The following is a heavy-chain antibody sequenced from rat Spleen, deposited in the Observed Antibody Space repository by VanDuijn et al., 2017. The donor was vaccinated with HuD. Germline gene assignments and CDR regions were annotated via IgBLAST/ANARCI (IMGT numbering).Heavy chain of an antibody. Sequence: EVQLVESGGGLVQPGRSLKLSCVASGFTFNKYWMTWIRQAPGKGLEWVASITNIGGSTYYPDSVKGRFTISRDNAKSTLYLQMDSLRSEDTATYYCTTGSPNWFAYWGQGTLVTVSS. CDR2: ITNIGGST. J-gene: IGHJ3*01. V-gene: IGHV5-31*01. CDR1: GFTFNKYW. CDR3: TTGSPNWFAY. D-gene: IGHD1-2*01.